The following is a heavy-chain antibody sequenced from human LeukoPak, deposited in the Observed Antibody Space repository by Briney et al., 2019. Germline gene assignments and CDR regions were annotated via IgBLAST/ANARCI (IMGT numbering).Heavy chain of an antibody. J-gene: IGHJ4*02. CDR3: AKSSVVAGTGEFDY. D-gene: IGHD6-19*01. V-gene: IGHV3-23*01. CDR1: GFTFSSYA. CDR2: ISGSGGST. Sequence: SGGSLRLPCAASGFTFSSYAMSWVRQAPGKGLEWVSAISGSGGSTYYADSVKGRFTISRDNSKNTLYLQMNSLRAEDTAVYYCAKSSVVAGTGEFDYWGQGTLVTVSS.